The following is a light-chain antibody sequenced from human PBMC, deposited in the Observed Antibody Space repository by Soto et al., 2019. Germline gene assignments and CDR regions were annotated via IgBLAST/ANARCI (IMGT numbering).Light chain of an antibody. CDR1: SSDVGGYNY. V-gene: IGLV2-8*01. Sequence: QSALTQPPSASGSPGQSVTISCTGTSSDVGGYNYVSWYQQYPGKAPKLMIYEVSKRPSGVPHRFSGSKSGNTASLTVSGLQAEDEADYYCNSYAGSNNVVFGGGTKLTVL. CDR2: EVS. J-gene: IGLJ2*01. CDR3: NSYAGSNNVV.